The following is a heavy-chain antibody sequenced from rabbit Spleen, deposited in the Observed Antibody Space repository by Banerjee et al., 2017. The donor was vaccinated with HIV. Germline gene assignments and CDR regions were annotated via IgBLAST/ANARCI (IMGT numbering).Heavy chain of an antibody. CDR1: GFSFSSSYW. D-gene: IGHD1-1*01. CDR3: ARSINWANRGLNL. Sequence: EESGGDLVKPDGSLTLTCTASGFSFSSSYWIFWVRQAPGKGLEWIASIYTGSGATYYANWAKGRFTVSKTSSTTVTLQMTSLTDADTATYFCARSINWANRGLNLWGQGTLVTVS. CDR2: IYTGSGAT. J-gene: IGHJ4*01. V-gene: IGHV1S45*01.